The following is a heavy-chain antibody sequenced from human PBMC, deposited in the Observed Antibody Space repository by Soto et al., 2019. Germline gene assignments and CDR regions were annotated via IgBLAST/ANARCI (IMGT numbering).Heavy chain of an antibody. CDR1: GFTFSSYA. CDR3: AKDVGDYTYYPYNWFDS. CDR2: ICGGCSAT. Sequence: EVQLLESGGGLVQPGGSLRISCAASGFTFSSYAMSWVRQAPEKGLEWVAAICGGCSATYYADAVRGRFTVSRDNSKNTLYLQMNDLRAEDTALYYCAKDVGDYTYYPYNWFDSWGQGTLVTVSS. J-gene: IGHJ5*01. V-gene: IGHV3-23*01. D-gene: IGHD4-4*01.